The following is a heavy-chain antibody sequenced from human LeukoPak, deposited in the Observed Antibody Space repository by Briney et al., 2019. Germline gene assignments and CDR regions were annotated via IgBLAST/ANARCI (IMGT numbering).Heavy chain of an antibody. CDR3: ARDLGMVRGPGDY. CDR2: IYYSGST. V-gene: IGHV4-30-4*08. D-gene: IGHD3-10*01. J-gene: IGHJ4*02. Sequence: PSETLSLTCTVSGGSISSGDYYWSWIRQPPGKGLEWIGYIYYSGSTYYNPSLKSRVTISVDTSKNQFSLKLSSVTAADTTVYYCARDLGMVRGPGDYWGQGTLVTVSS. CDR1: GGSISSGDYY.